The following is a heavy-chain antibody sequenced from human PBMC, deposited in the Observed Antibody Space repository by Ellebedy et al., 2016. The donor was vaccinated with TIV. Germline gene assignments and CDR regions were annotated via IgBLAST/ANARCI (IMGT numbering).Heavy chain of an antibody. J-gene: IGHJ6*02. CDR3: ARERGDDFWRKGGMDV. D-gene: IGHD3-3*01. V-gene: IGHV3-23*01. CDR2: ISGSGGST. Sequence: GESLKISCAASGFTFSSYAMSWVRQAPGKGLEWVSAISGSGGSTYYADSVKGRFTISRDNAKNSLYLQMNSLRAEDTAVYYCARERGDDFWRKGGMDVWGQGTTVTVSS. CDR1: GFTFSSYA.